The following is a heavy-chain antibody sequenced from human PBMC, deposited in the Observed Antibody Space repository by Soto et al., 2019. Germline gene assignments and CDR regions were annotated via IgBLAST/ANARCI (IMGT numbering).Heavy chain of an antibody. CDR1: GYSFNTYW. CDR3: ARPNSPYYGVDV. CDR2: IYPADSDA. V-gene: IGHV5-51*01. Sequence: GESLKISCKGSGYSFNTYWIAWVRQKSGKGLEWMGIIYPADSDARYSPSFQGQVTFSVDKSITTAYLQWSSLKAPDTAVYYCARPNSPYYGVDVWGQGTTVTVSS. J-gene: IGHJ6*02.